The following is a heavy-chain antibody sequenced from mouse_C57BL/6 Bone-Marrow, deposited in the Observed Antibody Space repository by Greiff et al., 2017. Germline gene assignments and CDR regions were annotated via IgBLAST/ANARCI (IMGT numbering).Heavy chain of an antibody. V-gene: IGHV14-4*01. CDR1: GFNIKDDY. D-gene: IGHD3-2*02. J-gene: IGHJ2*01. CDR2: IDPENGDT. CDR3: TTDSSGYGY. Sequence: VQLKESGAELVRPGASVKLSCTASGFNIKDDYMHWVKQRPEQGLEWIGWIDPENGDTEYASKFQGKATITADTSSNTAYLQVSSLTSEDTAVYYCTTDSSGYGYWGQGTTLTVSS.